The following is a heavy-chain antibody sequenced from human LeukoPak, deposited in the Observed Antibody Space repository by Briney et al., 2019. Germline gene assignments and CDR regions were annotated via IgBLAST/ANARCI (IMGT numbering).Heavy chain of an antibody. CDR1: GFSFSTYA. CDR3: AKDSGGTYFYYYYYMDV. J-gene: IGHJ6*03. Sequence: GGPLRLSCAASGFSFSTYAMSWVRQAPGKGLEWVSAISAGGATIYYADSVKGRFTVSRDNSKNTLYLQMNSLRAEDTAVYYCAKDSGGTYFYYYYYMDVWGKGTTVTVSS. V-gene: IGHV3-23*01. D-gene: IGHD1-26*01. CDR2: ISAGGATI.